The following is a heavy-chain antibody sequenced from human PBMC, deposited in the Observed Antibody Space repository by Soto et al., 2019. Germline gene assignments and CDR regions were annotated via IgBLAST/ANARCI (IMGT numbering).Heavy chain of an antibody. CDR3: AREDYGSGSFDY. CDR1: GFTFSSYG. D-gene: IGHD3-10*01. V-gene: IGHV3-33*01. Sequence: QVQLVESGGGVVQPGRSLRLSCAASGFTFSSYGMHWARQAPGKGLEWVAVIWYDGSNKYYADSVKGRFTISRDNSKNTLYLQMNSLRAEDTAVYYCAREDYGSGSFDYWGQGTLVTVSS. CDR2: IWYDGSNK. J-gene: IGHJ4*02.